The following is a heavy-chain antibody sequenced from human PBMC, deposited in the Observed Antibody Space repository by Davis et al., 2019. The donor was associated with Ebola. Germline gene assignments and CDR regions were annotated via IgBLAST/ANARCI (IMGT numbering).Heavy chain of an antibody. CDR3: AREEVPAAIGYYYMDV. D-gene: IGHD2-2*02. Sequence: GESLKISCAASGFTFSSYAMHWVRQAPGKGLEWVAVISYDGSNKYYADSVKGRFTISRDNSKNTLYLQMNSLRAEDTAVYYCAREEVPAAIGYYYMDVWGKGTTVTVSS. J-gene: IGHJ6*03. CDR2: ISYDGSNK. V-gene: IGHV3-30-3*01. CDR1: GFTFSSYA.